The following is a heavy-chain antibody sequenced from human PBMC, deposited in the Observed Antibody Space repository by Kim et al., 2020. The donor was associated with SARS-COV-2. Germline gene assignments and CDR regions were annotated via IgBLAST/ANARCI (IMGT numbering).Heavy chain of an antibody. CDR3: ASCVSSSGWSYPFDY. Sequence: PSLKSRVTISVDTSKNQFSRKLGSVTAADTAVYYCASCVSSSGWSYPFDYWGQGTLVTVSS. D-gene: IGHD6-19*01. V-gene: IGHV4-31*02. J-gene: IGHJ4*02.